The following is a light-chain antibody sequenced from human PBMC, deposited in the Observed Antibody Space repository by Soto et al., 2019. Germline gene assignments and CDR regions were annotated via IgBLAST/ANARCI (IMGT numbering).Light chain of an antibody. CDR3: RQRSNSPPWYT. Sequence: EIVLTQSPATLSLSPGERATLSCRASQSVSSYLAWYQQKPGQAPRLLIYDASNRATGIPARFSGSGSGTDFPLTIHILEPEDFAVYYCRQRSNSPPWYTFGQGTKLEIK. V-gene: IGKV3-11*01. CDR2: DAS. CDR1: QSVSSY. J-gene: IGKJ2*01.